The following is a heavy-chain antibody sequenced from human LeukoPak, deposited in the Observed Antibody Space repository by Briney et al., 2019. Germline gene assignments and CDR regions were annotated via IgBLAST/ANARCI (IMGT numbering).Heavy chain of an antibody. CDR3: ARNRNYYDSSGYYFDY. CDR2: INPNSGDT. J-gene: IGHJ4*02. CDR1: GYSFTDYY. V-gene: IGHV1-2*02. Sequence: VASVKVSCKASGYSFTDYYMHWVRQAPGQGLEWMGWINPNSGDTNFAQKFQGRVTMTRDTSISTVYMELSRLRSDDTAVYYCARNRNYYDSSGYYFDYWGQGTLVTVSS. D-gene: IGHD3-22*01.